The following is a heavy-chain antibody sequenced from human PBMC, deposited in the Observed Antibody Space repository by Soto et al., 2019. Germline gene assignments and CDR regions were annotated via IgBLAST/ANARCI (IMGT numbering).Heavy chain of an antibody. D-gene: IGHD3-10*01. V-gene: IGHV4-59*01. CDR3: ARVWGGAFDI. CDR2: IYYSGST. J-gene: IGHJ3*02. Sequence: SVTKCVTCTVADGYIISYCWSWIRQPPGKGLEWIGYIYYSGSTNYNPSLKSRVTISVDTSKNQFSLKLSSVTAADTAVYYCARVWGGAFDIWGQGTMVTVSS. CDR1: DGYIISYC.